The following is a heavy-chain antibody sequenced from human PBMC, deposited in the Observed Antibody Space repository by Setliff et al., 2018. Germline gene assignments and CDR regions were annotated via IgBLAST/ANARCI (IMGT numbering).Heavy chain of an antibody. CDR2: IYTSGST. Sequence: PSETLSLTCTVSGGSISSYYWSWIRQPAGKGLEWIGHIYTSGSTNYNPSLKSRVTMSVDTSKNQFSLKLSSVTAADTAVYYCARVGMYYNFWSGYYTYYYYYYMDVWGKGTTVTVSS. CDR3: ARVGMYYNFWSGYYTYYYYYYMDV. CDR1: GGSISSYY. V-gene: IGHV4-4*07. J-gene: IGHJ6*03. D-gene: IGHD3-3*01.